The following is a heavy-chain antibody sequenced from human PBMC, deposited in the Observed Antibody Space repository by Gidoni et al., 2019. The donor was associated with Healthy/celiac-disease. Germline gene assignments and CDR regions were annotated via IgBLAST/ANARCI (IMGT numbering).Heavy chain of an antibody. J-gene: IGHJ3*02. Sequence: EVQLVESGGGLVKPGGSLSLSCAASGFTFRTFSMNWVRQVPGKGLEWVSSISSRSSYIYYADSVKGRFTISRDNAKNSLYLQMNSLRAEDTAVYYCARMSYYDFWSGYSQGDAFDIWGQGTMVTVSS. D-gene: IGHD3-3*01. V-gene: IGHV3-21*01. CDR2: ISSRSSYI. CDR3: ARMSYYDFWSGYSQGDAFDI. CDR1: GFTFRTFS.